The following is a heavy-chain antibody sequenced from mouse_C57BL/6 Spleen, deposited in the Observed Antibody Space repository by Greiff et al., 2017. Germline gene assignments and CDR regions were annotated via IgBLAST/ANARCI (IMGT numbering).Heavy chain of an antibody. J-gene: IGHJ2*01. CDR2: INPGSGGT. V-gene: IGHV1-54*01. D-gene: IGHD3-3*01. CDR1: GYAFTNYL. CDR3: AREGWDRGLDY. Sequence: QVQLQQSGAELVRPGTSVKVSCKASGYAFTNYLIEWVKQRPGQGLEWIGVINPGSGGTNYNEKFKGKATLTADKSSSTAYMQLSSLTSEDSAVYFCAREGWDRGLDYWGQGTTLTVSS.